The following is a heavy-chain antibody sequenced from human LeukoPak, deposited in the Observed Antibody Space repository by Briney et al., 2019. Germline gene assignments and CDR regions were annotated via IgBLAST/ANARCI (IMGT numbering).Heavy chain of an antibody. V-gene: IGHV1-69*06. J-gene: IGHJ3*02. D-gene: IGHD3-22*01. CDR1: GGTFSSYA. CDR2: IIPIFGTA. Sequence: ASVKVSCKASGGTFSSYAISWVRQAPGQGLEWMGGIIPIFGTANYAQKFQGRVTITADKSTSTAYMELSSLRSEDTAVYYCATTHNYYDSSGHPSGAFDIWGQGTMVTVSS. CDR3: ATTHNYYDSSGHPSGAFDI.